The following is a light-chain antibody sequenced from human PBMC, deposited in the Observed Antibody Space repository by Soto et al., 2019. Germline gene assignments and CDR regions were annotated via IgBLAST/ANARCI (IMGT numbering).Light chain of an antibody. CDR2: SNN. Sequence: QSVLTQPPSASGTPGQRVTISCSGSSSNIGSNTVNWYQLLPGTAPKLLIYSNNQRPSGGPDRCSGSKSGTSASLAISGLQSEDEAYYYCAAWDDSLNGPVFGGGTKLTVL. J-gene: IGLJ3*02. CDR3: AAWDDSLNGPV. V-gene: IGLV1-44*01. CDR1: SSNIGSNT.